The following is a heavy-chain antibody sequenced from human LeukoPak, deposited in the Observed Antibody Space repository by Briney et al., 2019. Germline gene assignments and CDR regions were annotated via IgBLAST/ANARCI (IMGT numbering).Heavy chain of an antibody. V-gene: IGHV4-39*07. CDR3: ARTTYYDFWSGYYRGGRLDY. D-gene: IGHD3-3*01. J-gene: IGHJ4*02. Sequence: TETLSLTCTVSGGSISSSSHYWGWIRQPPGKGLEWIGSIDYSGSTYYNPSLKSRVTTSVDTSKNQFSLKLSSVTAADTAVYYCARTTYYDFWSGYYRGGRLDYWGQGTLVTVSS. CDR1: GGSISSSSHY. CDR2: IDYSGST.